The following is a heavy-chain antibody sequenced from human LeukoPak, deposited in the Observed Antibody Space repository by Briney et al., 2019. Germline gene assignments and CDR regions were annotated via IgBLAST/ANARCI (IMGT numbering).Heavy chain of an antibody. CDR2: ISAYNGNT. V-gene: IGHV1-18*01. CDR3: ARVKLQWELLIGFDY. CDR1: GYTFTSYG. Sequence: ASVKVSCKASGYTFTSYGISWVRQAPGQGLEWMGWISAYNGNTNYAQKLQGRVTMTTDTSTSTAYTELRSLRSDDTAVYYCARVKLQWELLIGFDYWGQGTLVTVSS. D-gene: IGHD1-26*01. J-gene: IGHJ4*02.